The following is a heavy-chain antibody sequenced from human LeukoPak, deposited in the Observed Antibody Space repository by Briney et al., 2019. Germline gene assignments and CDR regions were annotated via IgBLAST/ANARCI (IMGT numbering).Heavy chain of an antibody. V-gene: IGHV1-2*02. CDR3: ATHSSGYYRAFDI. CDR1: GYTFTSNY. D-gene: IGHD3-22*01. J-gene: IGHJ3*02. Sequence: ASVKVSCKAFGYTFTSNYMHWVRQAPGQGLEWMGWINPNSGGTNYAQKFQGRVTMTRDTSISTAYMELSRLRSDDTAVYYCATHSSGYYRAFDIWGQGTMVTVSS. CDR2: INPNSGGT.